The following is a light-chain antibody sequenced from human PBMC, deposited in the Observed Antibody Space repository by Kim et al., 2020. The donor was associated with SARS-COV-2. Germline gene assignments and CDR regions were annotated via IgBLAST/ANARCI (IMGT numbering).Light chain of an antibody. V-gene: IGLV3-1*01. J-gene: IGLJ2*01. Sequence: SVSPGQTSSITCSGDKLGDKYACWYQQKPGPSPVLVIYEDSPRPSGIPERFSGSNSGTTATLTISGTEAMDEADYYCQAWDSSTVVFGGGTQLTVL. CDR1: KLGDKY. CDR3: QAWDSSTVV. CDR2: EDS.